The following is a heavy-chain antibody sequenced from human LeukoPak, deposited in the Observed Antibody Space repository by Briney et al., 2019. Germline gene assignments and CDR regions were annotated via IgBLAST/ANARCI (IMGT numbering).Heavy chain of an antibody. D-gene: IGHD6-19*01. V-gene: IGHV1-2*02. J-gene: IGHJ4*02. CDR1: GYTFTGYY. CDR2: INPNSGDT. CDR3: ARVGSSGWYVHPTLDY. Sequence: ASVKVSCKASGYTFTGYYMHWVRQAPGQGLEWMGWINPNSGDTNYAQKFQGRVTVTRDTSISTAYMELSSLRFDDTAVYYCARVGSSGWYVHPTLDYWGQGTLVTVSS.